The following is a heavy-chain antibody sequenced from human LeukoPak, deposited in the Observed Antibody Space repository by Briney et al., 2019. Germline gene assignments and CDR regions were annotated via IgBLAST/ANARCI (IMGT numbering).Heavy chain of an antibody. Sequence: SVKVSCKASGFTFTSSAVQWVRQARGQRLEWIGWIVVGSGNTNYAQKFQERVTITRDMSTSTAYVELSSLRSEDTAVYYCAASLGELSYIDYWGQGTLVTVSS. CDR1: GFTFTSSA. CDR3: AASLGELSYIDY. CDR2: IVVGSGNT. J-gene: IGHJ4*02. V-gene: IGHV1-58*01. D-gene: IGHD3-16*02.